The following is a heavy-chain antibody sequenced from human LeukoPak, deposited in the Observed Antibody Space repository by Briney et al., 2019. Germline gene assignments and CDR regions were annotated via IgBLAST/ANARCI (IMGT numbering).Heavy chain of an antibody. Sequence: KPSETLSLTCTVSGGSISSYYWSWIRQPPGKGLEWIGYIYYSGSTNYNPSLKSRVTISVDTSKNQFSLKLSSVTAADTAVYYCARDLSGKVGMDVWGQGTTVTVSS. CDR3: ARDLSGKVGMDV. CDR2: IYYSGST. V-gene: IGHV4-59*01. CDR1: GGSISSYY. D-gene: IGHD1-26*01. J-gene: IGHJ6*02.